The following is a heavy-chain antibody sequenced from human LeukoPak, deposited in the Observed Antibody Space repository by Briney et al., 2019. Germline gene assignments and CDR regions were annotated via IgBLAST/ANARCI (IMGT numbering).Heavy chain of an antibody. CDR2: ILPIFGTA. V-gene: IGHV1-69*13. CDR1: GGTFSSYA. Sequence: SVKVSCKASGGTFSSYAISWVRQAPGQGLEWVGGILPIFGTANYAQNFQGRVTITADETTSTAYMELSSLRPEDTAVYYCAGVGIAAAGPFGYWGQGTLVPVSS. J-gene: IGHJ4*02. D-gene: IGHD6-13*01. CDR3: AGVGIAAAGPFGY.